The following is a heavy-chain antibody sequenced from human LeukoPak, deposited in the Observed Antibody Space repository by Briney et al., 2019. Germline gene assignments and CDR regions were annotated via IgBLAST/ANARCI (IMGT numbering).Heavy chain of an antibody. CDR3: ARSGGYCGSTTCHVKYFDL. CDR1: DGSITSYY. CDR2: IYYSGRI. V-gene: IGHV4-59*08. J-gene: IGHJ2*01. D-gene: IGHD2-2*01. Sequence: SETLSLTCTVSDGSITSYYWSWIRQPPGKGLEWIGYIYYSGRINYNPSLKSRVTVSVDTSKNQFSLKLSSVTAADTAVYYCARSGGYCGSTTCHVKYFDLWGRGTLVTVSS.